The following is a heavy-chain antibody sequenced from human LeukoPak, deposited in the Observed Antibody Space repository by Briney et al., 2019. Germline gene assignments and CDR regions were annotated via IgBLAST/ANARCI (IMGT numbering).Heavy chain of an antibody. J-gene: IGHJ4*02. CDR2: INTSGGT. Sequence: SETLSLTCAVYGGSFSGYCWSWIRQPAGKRLEWIGRINTSGGTNYKPSLRSRVTMSVDTSNNQFSLKLNSVTAADTAVYYCARDNRGYDYWGQGTLVTVSS. V-gene: IGHV4-4*07. CDR1: GGSFSGYC. D-gene: IGHD3-16*01. CDR3: ARDNRGYDY.